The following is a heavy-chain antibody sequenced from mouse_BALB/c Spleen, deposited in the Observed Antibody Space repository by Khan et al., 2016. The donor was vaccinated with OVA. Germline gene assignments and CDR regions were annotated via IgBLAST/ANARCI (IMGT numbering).Heavy chain of an antibody. D-gene: IGHD1-3*01. CDR2: ICPVGST. V-gene: IGHV2-9*02. J-gene: IGHJ2*01. Sequence: VQLQESGPGLVAPSHSLSITCTVSGFSLTRYGVHWVRQPPGQGLEWLGVICPVGSTNYNSALMSILSISKDNSKSQVFLKMNSLRTDDTAMYYCARLEDIWGQGTTLTVSS. CDR3: ARLEDI. CDR1: GFSLTRYG.